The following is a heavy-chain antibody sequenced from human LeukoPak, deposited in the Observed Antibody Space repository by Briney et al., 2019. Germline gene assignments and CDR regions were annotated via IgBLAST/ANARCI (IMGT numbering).Heavy chain of an antibody. D-gene: IGHD2-15*01. J-gene: IGHJ4*02. CDR2: ISWNSGNI. Sequence: GGSLRLSCAASGFTFNNYAMHWVRQAPGKGLEWVSGISWNSGNIDYADSVKGRFTISRDNVKNSLYLQMNSLRAEDTALYYCAKEGGGSCYSCFDYWGQGTLVTVSS. CDR1: GFTFNNYA. CDR3: AKEGGGSCYSCFDY. V-gene: IGHV3-9*01.